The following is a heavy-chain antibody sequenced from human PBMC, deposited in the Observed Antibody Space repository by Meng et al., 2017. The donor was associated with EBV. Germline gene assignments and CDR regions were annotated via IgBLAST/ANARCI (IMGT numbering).Heavy chain of an antibody. J-gene: IGHJ4*02. CDR1: GGNLRSDA. CDR3: ASESGRGFTPDY. D-gene: IGHD3-10*01. CDR2: LIPMSGAP. Sequence: GAMGRTPGSSLKFSCRIVGGNLRSDAVSWVRQAPGQGLEWMGGLIPMSGAPHYAQKFQDRVTIIADESTSTHSMELNNLRSEDTAMYYCASESGRGFTPDYWGQGTLVTVSS. V-gene: IGHV1-69*01.